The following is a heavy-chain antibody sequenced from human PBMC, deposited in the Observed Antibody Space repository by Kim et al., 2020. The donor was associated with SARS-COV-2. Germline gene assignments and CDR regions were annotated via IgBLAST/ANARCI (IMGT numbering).Heavy chain of an antibody. V-gene: IGHV3-74*01. CDR3: GRDGGGSVFDI. J-gene: IGHJ3*02. Sequence: GGSLRLSCAASGFTFSSNWMHWVRQAPGKGLVWVSRIKSDGISTNYADTVKGRFTISRDNAKNTLYLQMNSLRVEDTAVYYCGRDGGGSVFDIWGLGTMVTVSS. CDR1: GFTFSSNW. CDR2: IKSDGIST. D-gene: IGHD3-16*01.